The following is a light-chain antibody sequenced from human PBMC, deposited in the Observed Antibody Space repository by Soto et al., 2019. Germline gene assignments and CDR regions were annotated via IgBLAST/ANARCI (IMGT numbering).Light chain of an antibody. CDR2: DAS. V-gene: IGKV3-11*01. Sequence: EIVLTESPVTLSLSPGERAPLSCMASQSVSSYLAWCQVKPGQAPRLLIYDASRRASGVPARFSGSGSGTGFTLTISSLEPEDFALYYCQQRNTWPPINFGQGTRLEIK. CDR1: QSVSSY. CDR3: QQRNTWPPIN. J-gene: IGKJ5*01.